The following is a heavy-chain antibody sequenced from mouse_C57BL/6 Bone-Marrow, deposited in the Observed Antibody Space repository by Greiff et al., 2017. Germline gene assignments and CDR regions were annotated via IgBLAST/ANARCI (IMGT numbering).Heavy chain of an antibody. CDR3: ARRDYGSSDY. D-gene: IGHD1-1*01. J-gene: IGHJ2*01. CDR1: GYTFTDYN. V-gene: IGHV1-22*01. CDR2: INPNNGGT. Sequence: VQLKESGPELVKPGASVKMSCKASGYTFTDYNMHWVKQSHGKSLEWIGYINPNNGGTSYNQKFKGKATLTVNKSSSTAYMELRSLTSEDAAVYYCARRDYGSSDYWGQGTTLTVSS.